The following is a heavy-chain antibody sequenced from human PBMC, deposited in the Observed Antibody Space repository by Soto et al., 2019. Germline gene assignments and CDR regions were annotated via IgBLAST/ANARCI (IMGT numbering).Heavy chain of an antibody. CDR1: GFTFSSYA. D-gene: IGHD3-3*01. J-gene: IGHJ4*02. V-gene: IGHV3-23*01. CDR3: AKLPVLRFLEWLLWFDY. CDR2: ISGSGGST. Sequence: GGSLRLSCVASGFTFSSYAMSWVRQAPGKGLEWVSAISGSGGSTYYADSVKGRFTISRDNSKNTLYLQMNSLRAEDTAVYYCAKLPVLRFLEWLLWFDYWGQGTLVTVSS.